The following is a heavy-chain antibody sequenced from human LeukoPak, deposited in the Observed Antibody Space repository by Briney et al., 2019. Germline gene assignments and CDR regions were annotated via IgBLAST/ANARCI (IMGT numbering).Heavy chain of an antibody. D-gene: IGHD4-23*01. V-gene: IGHV1-46*01. CDR2: INPSGGST. J-gene: IGHJ3*02. Sequence: GASVKVSCKASGYTFTSYYMHWVRQAPGQGLEWMGIINPSGGSTSYAQKFQGRVTITRNTSISTAYMELSSLKSDDTAVYYCARRLGLRWDLQAFDIWGQGTMVTVSS. CDR3: ARRLGLRWDLQAFDI. CDR1: GYTFTSYY.